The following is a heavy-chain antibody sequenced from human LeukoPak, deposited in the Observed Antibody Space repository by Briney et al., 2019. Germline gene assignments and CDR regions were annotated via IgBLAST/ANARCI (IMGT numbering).Heavy chain of an antibody. CDR3: ARGVVPAAIGCWFDP. D-gene: IGHD2-2*01. CDR1: GGTFSSYA. Sequence: ASVKVPCKASGGTFSSYAISWVRQAPGQGLEWMGGIIPIFGTANYAQKFQGRVTITADESTSTAYMELSSLRSEDTAVYYCARGVVPAAIGCWFDPWGQGTLVTVSS. CDR2: IIPIFGTA. J-gene: IGHJ5*02. V-gene: IGHV1-69*13.